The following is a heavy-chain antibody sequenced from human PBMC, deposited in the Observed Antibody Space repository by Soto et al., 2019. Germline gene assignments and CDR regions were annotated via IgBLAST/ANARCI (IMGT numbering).Heavy chain of an antibody. CDR3: ARVYRSSWDYDWFDP. CDR1: GHTLTEFS. J-gene: IGHJ5*02. CDR2: IDPIFGAA. D-gene: IGHD6-13*01. Sequence: SVKVSCKISGHTLTEFSIHWVRQAPGKGLEWMGGIDPIFGAANYAQKFQGRVTITADESTSTAYIELSRLRSEDTAVYYCARVYRSSWDYDWFDPWGQGTLVTVSS. V-gene: IGHV1-69*13.